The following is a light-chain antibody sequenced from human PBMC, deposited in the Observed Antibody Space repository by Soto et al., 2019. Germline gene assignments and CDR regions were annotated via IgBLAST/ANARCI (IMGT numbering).Light chain of an antibody. CDR1: QSISNW. CDR3: QHYNTYSWFT. V-gene: IGKV1-5*03. CDR2: QAS. Sequence: DIQMTQSPSTLSASVGDRVTITCRASQSISNWLAWYQQKPGKAPKLLIYQASSLESGVPSRFSSSGSGTEFTLTISSVQPDDFATYYCQHYNTYSWFTFGPGTKVDIK. J-gene: IGKJ3*01.